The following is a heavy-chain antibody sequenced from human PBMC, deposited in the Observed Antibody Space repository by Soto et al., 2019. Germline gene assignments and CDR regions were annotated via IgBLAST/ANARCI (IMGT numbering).Heavy chain of an antibody. V-gene: IGHV1-3*01. D-gene: IGHD3-16*01. CDR3: ARMGGLGPFHY. CDR1: RYTFTSYS. J-gene: IGHJ4*02. CDR2: INAGNGNT. Sequence: AAVKVSCKDSRYTFTSYSMHWVRPAPAERLEWMGWINAGNGNTEYSQKFQGRVTITRDTSASTAYMELRSVRSEDTAVYYCARMGGLGPFHYWGQGTLVPVSS.